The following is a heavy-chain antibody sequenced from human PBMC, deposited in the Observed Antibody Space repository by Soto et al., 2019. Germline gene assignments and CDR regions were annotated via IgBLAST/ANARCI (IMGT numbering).Heavy chain of an antibody. J-gene: IGHJ5*02. Sequence: SETLSLTCTVSGGSISSGGYYWSWIRQHPGKGLEWIGYIYYSGSTYYNPSLKSRVTISVDTSKNQFSLKLSSVTAADTAVYYCASVYSSSWYGMAGRFDPWGQGTLVTVSS. CDR2: IYYSGST. CDR1: GGSISSGGYY. CDR3: ASVYSSSWYGMAGRFDP. D-gene: IGHD6-13*01. V-gene: IGHV4-31*03.